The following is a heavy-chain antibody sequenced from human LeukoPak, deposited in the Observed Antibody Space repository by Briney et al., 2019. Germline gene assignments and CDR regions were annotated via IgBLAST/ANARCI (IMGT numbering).Heavy chain of an antibody. CDR3: ARGTSGSCYGGRRCYYYYMDV. D-gene: IGHD2-15*01. CDR2: MNPNSGNT. Sequence: ASVKVSCKASGYTFTSYDINWVRQATGQGLEWMGLMNPNSGNTGYAQKFQGRVTMTRNTSISTAYMELSSLRSEDTAVYYCARGTSGSCYGGRRCYYYYMDVWGKGTTVTVSS. CDR1: GYTFTSYD. J-gene: IGHJ6*03. V-gene: IGHV1-8*01.